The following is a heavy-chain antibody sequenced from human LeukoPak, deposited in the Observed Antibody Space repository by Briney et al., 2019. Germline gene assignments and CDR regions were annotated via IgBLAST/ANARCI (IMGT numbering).Heavy chain of an antibody. CDR1: GGSISSGGYY. J-gene: IGHJ4*02. CDR2: IYHSGST. Sequence: SETLSLTCTVSGGSISSGGYYWSWIRQPPGKGLEWIGYIYHSGSTYYNPSLKSRVTISVDRSKNQFSLKLSSVTAADTAVYYCARDDSSSSMRGVDYWGQGTLVTVSS. V-gene: IGHV4-30-2*01. CDR3: ARDDSSSSMRGVDY. D-gene: IGHD6-6*01.